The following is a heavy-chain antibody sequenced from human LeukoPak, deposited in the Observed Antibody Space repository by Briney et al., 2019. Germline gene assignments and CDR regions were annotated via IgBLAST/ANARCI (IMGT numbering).Heavy chain of an antibody. CDR2: IYYSGST. CDR1: GGSISSSSYY. CDR3: ARGTMVRDPNAFDI. D-gene: IGHD3-10*01. Sequence: PSETLSLTCTVSGGSISSSSYYWGWIRQPPGKGLEWIGSIYYSGSTYYNPSLKSRVTISVDTSKNQFSQKLSSVTAADTAVYYCARGTMVRDPNAFDIWGQGTMVTVSS. V-gene: IGHV4-39*07. J-gene: IGHJ3*02.